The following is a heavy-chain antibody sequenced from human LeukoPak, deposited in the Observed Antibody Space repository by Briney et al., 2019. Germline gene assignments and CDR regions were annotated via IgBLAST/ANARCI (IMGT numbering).Heavy chain of an antibody. J-gene: IGHJ6*02. CDR3: AKHQGIFLYYAMDV. CDR1: GFTFSSYA. Sequence: GGSLRLSCAASGFTFSSYAMSWVRQAPGKGLEWVSAVSGSGASTYYADSVKGRFTISRDNSKNTLFLQMNSLRAEDTAVYYCAKHQGIFLYYAMDVWGQGTTVTVSS. V-gene: IGHV3-23*01. CDR2: VSGSGAST. D-gene: IGHD2/OR15-2a*01.